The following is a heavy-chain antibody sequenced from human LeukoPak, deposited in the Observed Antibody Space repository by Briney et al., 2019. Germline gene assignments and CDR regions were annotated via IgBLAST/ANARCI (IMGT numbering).Heavy chain of an antibody. D-gene: IGHD3-16*01. CDR1: GFTLSTYW. CDR3: ASWGAGGNS. V-gene: IGHV3-7*01. CDR2: INPDGSGK. J-gene: IGHJ4*02. Sequence: GGSPRLSCEASGFTLSTYWMNWVRQVPGKGLDWVANINPDGSGKRYVDSVKGRFTIARDNADNSLSLQMNSLRAEDTAVYYCASWGAGGNSWGQGTLVTVSS.